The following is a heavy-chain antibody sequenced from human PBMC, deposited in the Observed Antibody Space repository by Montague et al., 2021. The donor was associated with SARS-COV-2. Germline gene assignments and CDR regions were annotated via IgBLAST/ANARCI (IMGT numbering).Heavy chain of an antibody. D-gene: IGHD3-10*01. Sequence: SETLSLTCTVSGGSISPYYWTWIRQPPGKGLEWIGYIYYTGNTKYKPSLKGRVTISVDTSKNQFSLNLKSVTAADTAVYYCAGDRGRYFDSGSYNWLDSWGQGTLVTVSS. CDR1: GGSISPYY. V-gene: IGHV4-59*01. CDR2: IYYTGNT. J-gene: IGHJ5*01. CDR3: AGDRGRYFDSGSYNWLDS.